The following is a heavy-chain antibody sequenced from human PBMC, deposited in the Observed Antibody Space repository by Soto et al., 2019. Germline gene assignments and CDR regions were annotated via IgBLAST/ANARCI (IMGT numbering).Heavy chain of an antibody. CDR3: ASPKIAFYNWFDP. D-gene: IGHD3-3*02. Sequence: SETLSLTCTVSGGSVRSDRYYWSWIRQRPGKGLEWIGYIYFSGDAYYNPSLESRVTISVDTSKNQFSLKLSSVTAADTAVYYCASPKIAFYNWFDPWGQGTLVTVSS. CDR1: GGSVRSDRYY. CDR2: IYFSGDA. V-gene: IGHV4-30-4*01. J-gene: IGHJ5*02.